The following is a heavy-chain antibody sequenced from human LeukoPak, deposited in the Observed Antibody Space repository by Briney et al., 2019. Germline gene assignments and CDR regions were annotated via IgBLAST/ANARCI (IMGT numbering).Heavy chain of an antibody. V-gene: IGHV1-69*05. J-gene: IGHJ4*02. D-gene: IGHD3-22*01. CDR3: ARDLTHRRNYDNSGYQIVPAF. CDR2: IIPIFGTA. CDR1: GGTFSSYA. Sequence: SVKVSCKASGGTFSSYAISWVRQAPGQGLEWMGGIIPIFGTANYAQKFQGRVTMTTDTSTSTAYMELRSLRSDDTAVYYCARDLTHRRNYDNSGYQIVPAFWGQGTLVTVSS.